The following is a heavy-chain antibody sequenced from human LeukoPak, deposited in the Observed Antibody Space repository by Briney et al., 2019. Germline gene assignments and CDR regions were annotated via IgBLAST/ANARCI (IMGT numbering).Heavy chain of an antibody. CDR1: GFTFSSYA. CDR3: ARDPSSSWYGRGGFQH. V-gene: IGHV3-30-3*01. J-gene: IGHJ1*01. Sequence: PGGSLRLSCAASGFTFSSYAMHWVRQAPGKGLEWVAVISYDGSNKYYADSVKGRFTISRDNSKNTLYLQMKSLRAEDTAVYYCARDPSSSWYGRGGFQHWGQGTLVTVSS. D-gene: IGHD6-13*01. CDR2: ISYDGSNK.